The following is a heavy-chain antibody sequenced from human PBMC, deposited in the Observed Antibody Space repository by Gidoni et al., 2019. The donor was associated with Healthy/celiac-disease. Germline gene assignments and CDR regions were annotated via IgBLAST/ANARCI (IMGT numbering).Heavy chain of an antibody. D-gene: IGHD5-12*01. CDR3: ARVELGGFYYGMDV. CDR1: GYTFTSYY. J-gene: IGHJ6*02. CDR2: INPSGGST. Sequence: QVQLVQSGAEVKKPGASVEVSCKASGYTFTSYYMHWVRQAPGQGLEWMGIINPSGGSTSYAQKFQGRVTMTRDTSTSTVYMELSSLRSKDTAVYYGARVELGGFYYGMDVWGQGTTVTVSS. V-gene: IGHV1-46*01.